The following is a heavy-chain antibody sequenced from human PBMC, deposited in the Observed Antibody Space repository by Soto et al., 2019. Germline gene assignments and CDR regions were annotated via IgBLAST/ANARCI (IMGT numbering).Heavy chain of an antibody. Sequence: QVQLVQSGAEVQKPGSSVKVSCKASGGTFSSYTISWVRQAPGQGLEWMGRIIPILGIANYAQKFQGRVTITADKSTSTAYMELSSLRSEDTAVYYCARVVVATGDAFDIWGQGTMVTVSS. J-gene: IGHJ3*02. D-gene: IGHD5-12*01. CDR3: ARVVVATGDAFDI. V-gene: IGHV1-69*02. CDR1: GGTFSSYT. CDR2: IIPILGIA.